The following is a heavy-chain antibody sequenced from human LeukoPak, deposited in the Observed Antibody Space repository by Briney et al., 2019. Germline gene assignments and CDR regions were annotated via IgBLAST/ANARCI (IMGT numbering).Heavy chain of an antibody. V-gene: IGHV3-13*01. CDR2: IGTAGDM. J-gene: IGHJ6*03. Sequence: GGPLRLPCAASGFIFRNYDMHWLREVTGKGLGWVSLIGTAGDMYYTDSVRGRFTISRENVHNSLYLEMNSLRADDTASYYCVRGLPGDDMYVWGKGTTVTV. CDR1: GFIFRNYD. D-gene: IGHD7-27*01. CDR3: VRGLPGDDMYV.